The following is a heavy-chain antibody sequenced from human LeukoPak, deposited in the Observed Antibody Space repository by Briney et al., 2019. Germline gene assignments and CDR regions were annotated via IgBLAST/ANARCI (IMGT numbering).Heavy chain of an antibody. CDR2: INHSGST. J-gene: IGHJ6*03. V-gene: IGHV4-34*01. Sequence: PSETLSLTCAVYGGSFSGYYWSWIGQPPGKGLEWIGEINHSGSTNYNPSLKSRVTISVDTSKNQFSLKLSSVTAADTAVYYCARRFYYYGSGSYYMDVWGKGTTVTISS. CDR1: GGSFSGYY. D-gene: IGHD3-10*01. CDR3: ARRFYYYGSGSYYMDV.